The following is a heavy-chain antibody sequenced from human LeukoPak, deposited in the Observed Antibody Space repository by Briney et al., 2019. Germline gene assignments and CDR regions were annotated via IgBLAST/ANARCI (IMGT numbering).Heavy chain of an antibody. CDR2: IIPIFGTA. V-gene: IGHV1-69*05. CDR1: GGTFSSHA. CDR3: ARARDILTGYDQYYFDH. D-gene: IGHD3-9*01. J-gene: IGHJ4*02. Sequence: ASVKVSCKASGGTFSSHAISWVRQAPGQGLEWMGGIIPIFGTANYAQKFQARVTITTDESTSTAYMELSSLRSEDTAVYYCARARDILTGYDQYYFDHWGQGTLVTVSS.